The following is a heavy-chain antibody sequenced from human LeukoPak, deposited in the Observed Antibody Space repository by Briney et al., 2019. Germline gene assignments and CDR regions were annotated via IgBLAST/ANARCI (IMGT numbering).Heavy chain of an antibody. CDR2: IRYGGSNK. CDR1: GFTFSSYG. J-gene: IGHJ4*02. Sequence: GGSLRLSCAASGFTFSSYGMHWVRQAPGKGLEWVAFIRYGGSNKYYADSVKGRFTISRDNSKNTLYLQMNSLRAEDTAVYYCAKDRRIYCSSTSCYTGDYWGQGTLVTVSS. V-gene: IGHV3-30*02. CDR3: AKDRRIYCSSTSCYTGDY. D-gene: IGHD2-2*02.